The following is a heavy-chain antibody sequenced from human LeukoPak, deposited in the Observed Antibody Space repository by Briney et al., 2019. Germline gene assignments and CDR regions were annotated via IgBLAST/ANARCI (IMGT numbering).Heavy chain of an antibody. V-gene: IGHV3-11*01. D-gene: IGHD5-18*01. CDR1: GFTFSDYY. Sequence: GGSLRLSCAASGFTFSDYYMSWIRQAPGKGLEWVSYISSSGSTIYYADSVKGRFTISRDNAKNSLYLQMNSLRAGDTAVYYCARELNVDTANWFDPWGQGTLVTVSS. CDR3: ARELNVDTANWFDP. CDR2: ISSSGSTI. J-gene: IGHJ5*02.